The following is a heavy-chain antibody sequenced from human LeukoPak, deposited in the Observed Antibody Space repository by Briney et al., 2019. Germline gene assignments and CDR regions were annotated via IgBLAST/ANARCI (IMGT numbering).Heavy chain of an antibody. CDR2: ISSSSSYI. D-gene: IGHD3-10*01. V-gene: IGHV3-21*04. Sequence: PGGSLRLSCAASGFTFSSYSMNWVRQAPGKGLEWVSSISSSSSYIYYADSVKGRFTISRDNAKNSLYLQMNSLRAEDTAVYYCAKALSRGSGSYYNVFHYYYYMDVWGKGTTVTVSS. CDR3: AKALSRGSGSYYNVFHYYYYMDV. CDR1: GFTFSSYS. J-gene: IGHJ6*03.